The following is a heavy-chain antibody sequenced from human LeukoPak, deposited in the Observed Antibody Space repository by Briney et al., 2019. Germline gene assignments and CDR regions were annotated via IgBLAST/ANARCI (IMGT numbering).Heavy chain of an antibody. CDR2: INPNSGGT. CDR1: GYTFTGYY. J-gene: IGHJ4*02. D-gene: IGHD3-22*01. CDR3: ARDFNPYYYDSSGYSQ. V-gene: IGHV1-2*02. Sequence: ASVKVSCKASGYTFTGYYMHWVRQAPGQGLEWMGWINPNSGGTNYAQKFQGGGTMTRDTSISTAYMELSRLRSDDTAVYYCARDFNPYYYDSSGYSQWGQGTLVTVSS.